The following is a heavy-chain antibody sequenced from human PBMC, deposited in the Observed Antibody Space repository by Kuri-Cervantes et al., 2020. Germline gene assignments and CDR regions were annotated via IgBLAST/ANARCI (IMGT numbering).Heavy chain of an antibody. CDR3: TRRAAMGFDY. CDR1: GFTFSSYW. V-gene: IGHV3-73*01. CDR2: IRSKANSYAT. D-gene: IGHD5-18*01. J-gene: IGHJ4*02. Sequence: GGSLRLSCAASGFTFSSYWMSWVRQASGKGLEWVGRIRSKANSYATAYAASVKGRFTISRDDSKNTAYLQMNSLKTEDTAVYYCTRRAAMGFDYWGQGTLVTVSS.